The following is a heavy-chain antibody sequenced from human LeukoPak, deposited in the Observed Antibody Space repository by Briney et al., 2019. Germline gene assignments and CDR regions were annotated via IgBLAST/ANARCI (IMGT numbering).Heavy chain of an antibody. D-gene: IGHD2-2*01. CDR2: IYTGDSDT. J-gene: IGHJ6*02. Sequence: GECLKISCKGSGYSFTSYWIGWVRQMPGKGLEWMGIIYTGDSDTRYSPSFQGQVTISVDKSISTAYLQWSSLQASDTAMYYCARAIGTSQFYFYYGMDVWGQGTTVTVSS. V-gene: IGHV5-51*01. CDR3: ARAIGTSQFYFYYGMDV. CDR1: GYSFTSYW.